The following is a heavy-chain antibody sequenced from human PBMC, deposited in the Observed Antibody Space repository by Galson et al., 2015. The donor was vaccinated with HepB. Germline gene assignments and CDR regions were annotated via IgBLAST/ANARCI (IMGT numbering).Heavy chain of an antibody. CDR1: GFTFSSYA. D-gene: IGHD6-13*01. V-gene: IGHV3-23*01. J-gene: IGHJ4*02. Sequence: SLRLSCAASGFTFSSYAISWVRQAPGKGLEWVSTGAMYYADSVKGRFTGSRDNSKNTAYLQMNGLRVEDTAIYYCAKDLDSSWRHYFDYWGQGTLVTVSS. CDR3: AKDLDSSWRHYFDY. CDR2: GAM.